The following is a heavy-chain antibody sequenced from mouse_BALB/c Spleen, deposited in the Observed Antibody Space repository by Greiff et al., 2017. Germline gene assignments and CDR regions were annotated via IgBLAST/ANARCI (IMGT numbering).Heavy chain of an antibody. CDR1: GFTFTDYY. D-gene: IGHD2-3*01. CDR2: IRNKANGYTT. CDR3: ARDTRPDGYYLYYYAMDY. Sequence: EVNVVESGGGLVQPGGSLRLSCATSGFTFTDYYMSWVRQPPGKALEWLGFIRNKANGYTTEYSASVKGRFTISRDNSQSILYLQMNTLRAEDSATYYCARDTRPDGYYLYYYAMDYWGQGTSVTVSS. V-gene: IGHV7-3*02. J-gene: IGHJ4*01.